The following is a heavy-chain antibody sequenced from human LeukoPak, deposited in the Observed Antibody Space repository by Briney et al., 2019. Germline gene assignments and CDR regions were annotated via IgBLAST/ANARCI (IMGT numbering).Heavy chain of an antibody. J-gene: IGHJ5*02. V-gene: IGHV4-34*01. D-gene: IGHD3-10*01. CDR2: INHSGST. CDR1: GGSFSGYY. Sequence: PSETLSLTCAVYGGSFSGYYLSWVRQPPGKGLEWIGDINHSGSTNYNPSLRSRVTISVDTSKNQFSLKLSYVTAAGTAVYYCARGLIDSVSYYTWGQGTLVTVSS. CDR3: ARGLIDSVSYYT.